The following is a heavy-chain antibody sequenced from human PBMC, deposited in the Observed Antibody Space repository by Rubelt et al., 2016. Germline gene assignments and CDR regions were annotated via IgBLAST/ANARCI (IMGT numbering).Heavy chain of an antibody. J-gene: IGHJ4*02. Sequence: QVQLQESGPGLVKPSETLSLTCTVSGGSISSYYWSWIRQPPGKGLEWIGYIYYSRSTNYNPSLKSRVTISVDTSKSQFSLKRSSVTAADPAVYYCAGGITIFGVASGYFDYWGQGTLVTVSS. CDR1: GGSISSYY. D-gene: IGHD3-3*01. V-gene: IGHV4-59*01. CDR2: IYYSRST. CDR3: AGGITIFGVASGYFDY.